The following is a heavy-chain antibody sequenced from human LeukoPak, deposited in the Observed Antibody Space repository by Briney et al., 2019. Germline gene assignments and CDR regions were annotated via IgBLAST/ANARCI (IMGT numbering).Heavy chain of an antibody. J-gene: IGHJ2*01. V-gene: IGHV3-33*08. CDR2: IWYDGSNK. CDR3: ACSTAAATYWYFDL. Sequence: GGSLRLSCAASGFTFSSYGMHWVRQAPGKGLEWVAVIWYDGSNKYYADSVKGRFTISRDNSKNTLYLQMNSLRAEDTAVYYCACSTAAATYWYFDLWGRGTLVTVSS. D-gene: IGHD6-13*01. CDR1: GFTFSSYG.